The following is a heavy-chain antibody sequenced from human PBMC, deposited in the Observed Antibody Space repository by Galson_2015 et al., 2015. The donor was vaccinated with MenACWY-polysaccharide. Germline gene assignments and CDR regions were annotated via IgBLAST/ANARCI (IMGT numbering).Heavy chain of an antibody. CDR2: INNSGGAT. CDR3: ARAISTGNFDY. Sequence: SLRLSCAASGFTFNNNAMAWVRQAPGKGLEWVSLINNSGGATYYADSAKGRFTISRDNAKNTLYLQMNSLRVEDTAVYYCARAISTGNFDYWGQGTLVTVAS. J-gene: IGHJ4*02. V-gene: IGHV3-23*01. D-gene: IGHD2-2*01. CDR1: GFTFNNNA.